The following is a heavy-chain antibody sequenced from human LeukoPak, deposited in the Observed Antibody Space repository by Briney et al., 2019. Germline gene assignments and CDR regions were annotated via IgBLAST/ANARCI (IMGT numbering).Heavy chain of an antibody. CDR3: AREWEIVGATRVFDY. CDR2: INPNSGGT. V-gene: IGHV1-2*02. Sequence: ASVKVSRKASGYTFTGYYMHWVRQAPGQGLEWMGWINPNSGGTNYAQKFQGRVTMTRDTSISTAYMELSRLRSDDTAVYYCAREWEIVGATRVFDYWGQGTLVTVSS. D-gene: IGHD1-26*01. CDR1: GYTFTGYY. J-gene: IGHJ4*02.